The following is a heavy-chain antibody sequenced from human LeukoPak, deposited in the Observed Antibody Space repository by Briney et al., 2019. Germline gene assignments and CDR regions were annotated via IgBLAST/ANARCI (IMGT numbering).Heavy chain of an antibody. J-gene: IGHJ4*02. V-gene: IGHV3-48*01. CDR1: GSTFSSYS. Sequence: PGRSLRLSCAASGSTFSSYSMNWVRQAPGKGLEWVSYISSTNTIYYADSVKGRFTISRDNAKNSLYLQMNSLRAEDTAMYYCARGSGGVGASLPYWGQGALVTVSS. D-gene: IGHD1-26*01. CDR2: ISSTNTI. CDR3: ARGSGGVGASLPY.